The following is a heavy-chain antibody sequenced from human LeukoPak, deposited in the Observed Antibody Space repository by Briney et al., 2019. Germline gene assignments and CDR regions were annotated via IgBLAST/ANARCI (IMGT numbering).Heavy chain of an antibody. V-gene: IGHV3-7*03. CDR2: IKLDGSEK. D-gene: IGHD3-3*01. CDR1: GFTFGKYW. J-gene: IGHJ4*02. CDR3: ARDQYDTWSRRGNFDS. Sequence: GGSLRLFCVASGFTFGKYWMSWVRQAPGKGLEWVANIKLDGSEKNYVDSVKGRFTISRDNTKNSLYLQMNSLRVEDTAVFYCARDQYDTWSRRGNFDSWGQGTLVIVSS.